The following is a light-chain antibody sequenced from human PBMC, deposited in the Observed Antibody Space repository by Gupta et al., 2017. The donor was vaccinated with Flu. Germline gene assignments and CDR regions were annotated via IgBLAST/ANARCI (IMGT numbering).Light chain of an antibody. Sequence: QSALTQPRSVSGSPGQSVTISCTGTSSDVGGYNYVSWYQQHPGKAPKLMIYDVSKRPSGVPDRFAGSKSGNTASLTISGLQAEDEAYYYCCSYAGSSSVVFGGGTKLT. CDR1: SSDVGGYNY. CDR3: CSYAGSSSVV. V-gene: IGLV2-11*01. CDR2: DVS. J-gene: IGLJ2*01.